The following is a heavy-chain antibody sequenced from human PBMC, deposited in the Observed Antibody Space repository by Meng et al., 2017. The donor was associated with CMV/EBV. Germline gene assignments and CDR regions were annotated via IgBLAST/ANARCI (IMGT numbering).Heavy chain of an antibody. D-gene: IGHD1-26*01. J-gene: IGHJ5*02. Sequence: QGRLQKGGAGLLKPSETLSLTCAVYGGSFSGYYWSWIRQPPGKGLEWIGEINHSGSTNYNPSLKSRVTISVDTSKNQFSLKLSSVTAADTAVYYCARGVGGWFDPWGQGTLVTVSS. CDR3: ARGVGGWFDP. CDR1: GGSFSGYY. V-gene: IGHV4-34*01. CDR2: INHSGST.